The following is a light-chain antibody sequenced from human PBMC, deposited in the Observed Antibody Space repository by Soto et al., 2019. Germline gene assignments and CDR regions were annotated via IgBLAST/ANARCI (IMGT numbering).Light chain of an antibody. J-gene: IGLJ3*02. CDR1: SSNIGNYY. CDR2: SDN. Sequence: QSVLTQPPSASQTPGQRVTISCSGSSSNIGNYYVHWYQQVPGAAPKLLIYSDNQRPPGVPDRFSASKSGTSASLAISGLLSEDEADYFCAAWYHSLSGPVFGGGTKVTVL. V-gene: IGLV1-47*01. CDR3: AAWYHSLSGPV.